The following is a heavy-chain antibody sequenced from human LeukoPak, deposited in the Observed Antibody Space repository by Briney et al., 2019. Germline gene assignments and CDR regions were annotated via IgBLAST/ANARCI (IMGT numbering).Heavy chain of an antibody. CDR1: GGTFSSYA. CDR2: IIPIFGTA. CDR3: ARDPPFIVVVVAATPDDY. Sequence: GSSVKVSCKASGGTFSSYAISWVRQAPGQGLEWMGGIIPIFGTANYAQKLQGRVTMTTDTSTSTAYMELRSLRSDDTAVYYCARDPPFIVVVVAATPDDYWGQGTLVTVSS. D-gene: IGHD2-15*01. V-gene: IGHV1-69*05. J-gene: IGHJ4*02.